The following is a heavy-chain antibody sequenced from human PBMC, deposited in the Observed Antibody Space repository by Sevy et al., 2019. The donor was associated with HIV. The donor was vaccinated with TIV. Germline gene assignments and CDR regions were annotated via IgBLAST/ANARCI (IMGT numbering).Heavy chain of an antibody. CDR2: AYHGGRA. CDR1: GYAISSDYY. Sequence: SETLSLTCAVSGYAISSDYYWAWIRQPPGKGLEWIGSAYHGGRAYSPSLKSRATISLDPSKNQISLKLSSVTAADTAVYYCARFNWAFDYWGQGTLVTVSS. D-gene: IGHD7-27*01. CDR3: ARFNWAFDY. J-gene: IGHJ4*02. V-gene: IGHV4-38-2*01.